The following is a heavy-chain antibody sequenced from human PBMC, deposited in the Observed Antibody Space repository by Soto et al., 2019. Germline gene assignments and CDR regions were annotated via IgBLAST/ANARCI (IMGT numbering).Heavy chain of an antibody. Sequence: SETLSLTCTVSGASIRSYSWSWVRQPPGKGLEYIGYVHHSGLTYSNPSLKSRVTISVDKSKNQFSLKVGSVTAADTAMYYCARGGDILDVWGQGTTVTVSS. CDR1: GASIRSYS. V-gene: IGHV4-30-2*01. J-gene: IGHJ6*02. D-gene: IGHD3-3*02. CDR3: ARGGDILDV. CDR2: VHHSGLT.